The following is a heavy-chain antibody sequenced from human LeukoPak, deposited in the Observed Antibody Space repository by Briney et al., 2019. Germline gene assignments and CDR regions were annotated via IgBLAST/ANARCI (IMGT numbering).Heavy chain of an antibody. Sequence: DPSETLSLTCAVYGGSFIGYYWSWIRQPPGKGLEWIGEINHFGSTNYNPSLKSRVTISIDTSKNQFSLKLNSVTAADTAVYYCAKSNGYGLVDIWGQGTMVTVSS. D-gene: IGHD3-10*01. J-gene: IGHJ3*02. CDR2: INHFGST. CDR3: AKSNGYGLVDI. V-gene: IGHV4-34*01. CDR1: GGSFIGYY.